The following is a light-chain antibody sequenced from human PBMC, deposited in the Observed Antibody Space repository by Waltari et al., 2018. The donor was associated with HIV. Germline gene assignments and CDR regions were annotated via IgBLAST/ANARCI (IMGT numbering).Light chain of an antibody. J-gene: IGLJ3*02. Sequence: QSALTQPPSASGSPGQSVTISCTGRRSDIGGYDFVSWFQQHPGKAPKLVIYEVYKRPSGVPDRFSGSKSGNTASLTVSGLQAEDEAYYHCSSYAGNYNLVFGGGTKLTVL. V-gene: IGLV2-8*01. CDR1: RSDIGGYDF. CDR3: SSYAGNYNLV. CDR2: EVY.